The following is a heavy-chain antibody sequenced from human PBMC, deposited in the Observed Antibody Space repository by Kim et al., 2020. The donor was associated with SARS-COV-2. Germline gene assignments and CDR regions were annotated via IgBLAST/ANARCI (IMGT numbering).Heavy chain of an antibody. D-gene: IGHD3-10*01. CDR2: ISSSSYI. Sequence: GGSLRLSCAASGFTFSSYSMNWVRQAPGKGLEWVSSISSSSYIYYADSVKGRFTISRDNAKNSLYLQMNSLRAEDTAVYYCARDFGGGFGELFPATVGFDYWGQGTLVTVSS. CDR1: GFTFSSYS. CDR3: ARDFGGGFGELFPATVGFDY. V-gene: IGHV3-21*01. J-gene: IGHJ4*02.